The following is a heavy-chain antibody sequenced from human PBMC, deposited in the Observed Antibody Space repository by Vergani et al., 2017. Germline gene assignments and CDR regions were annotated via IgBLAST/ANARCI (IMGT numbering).Heavy chain of an antibody. CDR3: ARGETRTDWFDP. J-gene: IGHJ5*02. CDR2: VIYSGNT. D-gene: IGHD3/OR15-3a*01. CDR1: GASIDRSKNY. Sequence: QLQLQESGPGLVKPSETLSLTCSVSGASIDRSKNYWGWIRQPPGKGLEWIGSVIYSGNTNYDPSLKSRVNISLDKSKNHFSLSLSSVTAADTAVYYCARGETRTDWFDPWGQGTLVTVSS. V-gene: IGHV4-39*02.